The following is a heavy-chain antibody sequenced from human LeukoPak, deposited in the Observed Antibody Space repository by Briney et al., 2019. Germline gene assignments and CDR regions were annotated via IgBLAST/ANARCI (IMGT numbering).Heavy chain of an antibody. Sequence: GGSLRLSCAASGFTFSSYAMSWVRQDPGKGLEWVSAISGSGGSTYYADSVKGRFTISRDNSQNTLYLQMNSLRAEVTAVYYCAKRAGARSFDYWGQGTLVTVSS. D-gene: IGHD3-10*01. J-gene: IGHJ4*02. CDR1: GFTFSSYA. CDR2: ISGSGGST. V-gene: IGHV3-23*01. CDR3: AKRAGARSFDY.